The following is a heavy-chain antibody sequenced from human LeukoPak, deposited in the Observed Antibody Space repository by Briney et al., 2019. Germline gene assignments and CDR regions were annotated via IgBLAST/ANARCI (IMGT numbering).Heavy chain of an antibody. CDR2: INPNSGGT. D-gene: IGHD2-2*01. J-gene: IGHJ3*02. CDR3: ARACSSTSCYGFDAFDI. CDR1: GYTFTGYY. V-gene: IGHV1-2*02. Sequence: ASVKVSCKASGYTFTGYYMPWVRQAPGQGLEWMGWINPNSGGTNYAQKFQGRVTMTRDTSISTAYMELSRLRSDDTAVYYCARACSSTSCYGFDAFDIWGQGTMVTVSS.